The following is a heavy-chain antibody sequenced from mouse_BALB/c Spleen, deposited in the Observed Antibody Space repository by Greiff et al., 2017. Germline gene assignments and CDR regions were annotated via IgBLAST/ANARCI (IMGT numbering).Heavy chain of an antibody. Sequence: EVQGVESGPGLVKPSQSLSLTCTVTGYSITSDYAWNWIRQFPGNKLEWMGYISYSGSTSYNPSLKSRISLTRDTSKNQFFLQFNSVTTEDTATYYCARGVYDGYYDWFAYWGQGTLVTVSA. D-gene: IGHD2-3*01. V-gene: IGHV3-2*02. CDR3: ARGVYDGYYDWFAY. CDR2: ISYSGST. CDR1: GYSITSDYA. J-gene: IGHJ3*01.